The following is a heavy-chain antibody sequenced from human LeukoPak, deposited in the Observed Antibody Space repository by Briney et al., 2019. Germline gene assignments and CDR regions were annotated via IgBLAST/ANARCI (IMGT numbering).Heavy chain of an antibody. Sequence: SETLSLTCTVSGGSISSGDYYWSWIRQPPGKGLEWIGYIYYSGSTYYNPSLKSRVTISVDTSKNQFSLKLSSMTAADTAVYYCARTTLVLLWFGEVGDALDIWGQGTMVTVSS. CDR1: GGSISSGDYY. V-gene: IGHV4-30-4*01. CDR2: IYYSGST. J-gene: IGHJ3*02. D-gene: IGHD3-10*01. CDR3: ARTTLVLLWFGEVGDALDI.